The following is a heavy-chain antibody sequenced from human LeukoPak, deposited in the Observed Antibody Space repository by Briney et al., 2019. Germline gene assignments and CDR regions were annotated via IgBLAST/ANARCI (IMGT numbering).Heavy chain of an antibody. CDR1: GFTFSSYP. CDR2: ISGSGSST. CDR3: AKGVAVASPYYFDY. V-gene: IGHV3-23*01. D-gene: IGHD6-19*01. J-gene: IGHJ4*02. Sequence: GGSLRLSCAASGFTFSSYPMSWVRQAPGKGLEWFSPISGSGSSTYYADSVKGRFTISRDNSKNTLYLQMNSLRAEDTAVYYCAKGVAVASPYYFDYWGQGTLVTVSS.